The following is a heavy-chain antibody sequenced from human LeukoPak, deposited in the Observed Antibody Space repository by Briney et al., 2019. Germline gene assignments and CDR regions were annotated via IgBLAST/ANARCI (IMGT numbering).Heavy chain of an antibody. J-gene: IGHJ4*02. Sequence: PGGSLRLSCAASGFTFSSYAMSWVRQAPGKGLEWVSAISGSGGSTYYADSVKGRFTISRDNSKNTLYLQMNSLRAEDTAVYYCANLLVVVPAAIDDYWGQGTLVTVSS. CDR2: ISGSGGST. CDR1: GFTFSSYA. D-gene: IGHD2-2*01. V-gene: IGHV3-23*01. CDR3: ANLLVVVPAAIDDY.